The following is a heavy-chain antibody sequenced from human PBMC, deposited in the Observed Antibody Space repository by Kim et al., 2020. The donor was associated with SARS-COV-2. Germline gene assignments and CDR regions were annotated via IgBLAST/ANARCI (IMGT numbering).Heavy chain of an antibody. CDR1: GFIFSNYW. V-gene: IGHV3-7*01. CDR2: INQDGTEK. Sequence: GGSLRLSCEASGFIFSNYWMTWVRQAPGKGLEWVGNINQDGTEKHYVDSVKGRFTISRDNAKNSLYLQVSSLSVEDTAVYFCANLRADFWGQGTLVTVSS. CDR3: ANLRADF. D-gene: IGHD3-9*01. J-gene: IGHJ4*02.